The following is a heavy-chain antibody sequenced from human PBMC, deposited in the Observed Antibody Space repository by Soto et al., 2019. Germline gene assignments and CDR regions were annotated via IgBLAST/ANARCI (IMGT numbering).Heavy chain of an antibody. CDR3: ANMAHMYYDFWSGYFDY. V-gene: IGHV3-23*01. D-gene: IGHD3-3*01. Sequence: EVQLLESGGGLVQPGGSVRLSCAASGFTFSSYAMSWVRQAPGKGLEWVSAISGSGGSTYYADSVKGRFTISRDNSKNTLYLQMNSLRAEDTAVYYCANMAHMYYDFWSGYFDYWGQGTLVTVSS. CDR1: GFTFSSYA. J-gene: IGHJ4*02. CDR2: ISGSGGST.